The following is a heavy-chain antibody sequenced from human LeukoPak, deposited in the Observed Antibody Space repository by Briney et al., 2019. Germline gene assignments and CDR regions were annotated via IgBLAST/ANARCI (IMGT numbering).Heavy chain of an antibody. CDR1: GGSISSYY. CDR3: ARVAGTGMDV. D-gene: IGHD6-19*01. CDR2: IYYSGST. J-gene: IGHJ6*02. V-gene: IGHV4-59*01. Sequence: SETLSLTCTVSGGSISSYYWSWIRQPPGKGLEWIGYIYYSGSTNYNPSLKSRVTISVDMSKNQFSLKLSSVTAADTAVYYCARVAGTGMDVWGQGTTVTVSS.